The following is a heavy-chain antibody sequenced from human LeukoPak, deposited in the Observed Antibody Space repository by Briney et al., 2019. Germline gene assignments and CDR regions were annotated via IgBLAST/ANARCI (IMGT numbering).Heavy chain of an antibody. Sequence: GGSLRLSCAASGFTFSSYAMSWVRQAPGKGLEWVANIKEDGSERYYVDSVKGRFTISRDNAKNSLYLQMNSLRAEDTAVYYCARDRYYYFYMDVWGKGTTVTISS. CDR2: IKEDGSER. V-gene: IGHV3-7*01. J-gene: IGHJ6*03. CDR3: ARDRYYYFYMDV. CDR1: GFTFSSYA.